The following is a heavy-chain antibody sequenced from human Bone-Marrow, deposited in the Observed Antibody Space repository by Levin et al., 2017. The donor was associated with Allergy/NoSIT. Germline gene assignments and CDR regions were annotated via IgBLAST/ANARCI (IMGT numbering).Heavy chain of an antibody. J-gene: IGHJ4*02. V-gene: IGHV1-2*02. CDR3: AREASSSGWNDKLDY. D-gene: IGHD1-1*01. Sequence: ASVKVSCKASGYTFTNYDIHWVRQAPGQSLEWMGWINPNSGGTSSAQKFQGRVTMTRDTSINTSYMELTRLTSDVTAVYYCAREASSSGWNDKLDYWGQGTLVTVSS. CDR1: GYTFTNYD. CDR2: INPNSGGT.